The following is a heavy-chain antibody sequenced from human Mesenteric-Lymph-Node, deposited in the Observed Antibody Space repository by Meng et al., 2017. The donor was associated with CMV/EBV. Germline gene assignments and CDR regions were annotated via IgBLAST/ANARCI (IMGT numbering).Heavy chain of an antibody. D-gene: IGHD3-9*01. CDR2: IYDSGRT. V-gene: IGHV4-59*01. J-gene: IGHJ5*02. Sequence: YFWNGIRQSPGKGLEWIGYIYDSGRTNYNPSLKSRAIISLDTSKSQFSLKLSSVTVADTAVYYCARGYNLLTGYYGSRTSSNRFDPWGQGTLVTVSS. CDR1: YF. CDR3: ARGYNLLTGYYGSRTSSNRFDP.